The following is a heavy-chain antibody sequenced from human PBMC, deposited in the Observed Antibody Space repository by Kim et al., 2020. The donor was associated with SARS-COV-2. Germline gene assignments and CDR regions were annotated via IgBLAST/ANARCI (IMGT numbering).Heavy chain of an antibody. J-gene: IGHJ5*02. V-gene: IGHV3-21*01. CDR1: GFTFSSYS. CDR3: ARSSSSWVNWFDP. CDR2: ISSSSSYI. Sequence: GGSLRLSCAASGFTFSSYSMNWVRQAPGKGLEWVSSISSSSSYIYYADSVKGRFTISRDNAKNSLYLQMNSLRAEDTAVYYCARSSSSWVNWFDPWGQGTLVTVSS. D-gene: IGHD6-13*01.